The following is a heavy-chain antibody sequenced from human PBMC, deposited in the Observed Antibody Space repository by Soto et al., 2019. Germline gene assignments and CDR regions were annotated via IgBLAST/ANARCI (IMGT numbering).Heavy chain of an antibody. J-gene: IGHJ6*02. Sequence: PSETLSLTCTVSGGSISSYYWSWIRQPPGKGLEWIGYIYYSGSTNYNPSLKSRVTISVDTSKNQFSLKLSSVTAADTAVYYCARVTTSLAAGNHPYYYGMDVWGQGTTVTVSS. CDR3: ARVTTSLAAGNHPYYYGMDV. CDR2: IYYSGST. D-gene: IGHD6-13*01. CDR1: GGSISSYY. V-gene: IGHV4-59*01.